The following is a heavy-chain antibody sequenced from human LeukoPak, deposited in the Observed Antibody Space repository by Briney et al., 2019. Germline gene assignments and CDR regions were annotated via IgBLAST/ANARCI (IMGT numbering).Heavy chain of an antibody. D-gene: IGHD3-10*01. CDR2: IYSSGST. CDR1: GVSISSSNYY. V-gene: IGHV4-39*01. Sequence: TSSETLSLTCIVSGVSISSSNYYWGWVRQPPGKGLEWIGNIYSSGSTYYNSSLKSRVTISVDTSKNQFSLKLSSVTAADTAVYYCARLWFGASMDAWGKGTTVTISS. J-gene: IGHJ6*03. CDR3: ARLWFGASMDA.